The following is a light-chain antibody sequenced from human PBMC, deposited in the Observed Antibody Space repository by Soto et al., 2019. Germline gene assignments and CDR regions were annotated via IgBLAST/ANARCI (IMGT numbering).Light chain of an antibody. Sequence: QSVLTQPRSVSGSPGQSVTISCTGTSSDVGGYNYVSWYQQHPGKAPKLMIYDVSKRPSGVPDRFSGSKSGNTASLTNSGLQAEDEADYYCCSYAGSLWVFGGGTKLTVL. J-gene: IGLJ3*02. V-gene: IGLV2-11*01. CDR3: CSYAGSLWV. CDR2: DVS. CDR1: SSDVGGYNY.